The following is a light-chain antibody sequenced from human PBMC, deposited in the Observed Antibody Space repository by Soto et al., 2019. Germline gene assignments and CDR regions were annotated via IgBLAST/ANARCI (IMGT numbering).Light chain of an antibody. J-gene: IGKJ1*01. V-gene: IGKV1-27*01. Sequence: IQMTQSPSSLSASVGDRVTITCRASQRISTYLNWYQQKPGKVPVLLIYSASTLKPGIPSRFSGSGTGTEFTLTISSLQPEDFATYYCQKYDSAPRTFGQGTKVDI. CDR3: QKYDSAPRT. CDR2: SAS. CDR1: QRISTY.